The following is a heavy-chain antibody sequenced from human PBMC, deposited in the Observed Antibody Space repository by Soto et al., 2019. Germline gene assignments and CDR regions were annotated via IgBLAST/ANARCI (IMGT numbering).Heavy chain of an antibody. D-gene: IGHD5-12*01. CDR3: ARDSVGSGYD. V-gene: IGHV4-59*01. CDR1: GGSISSYY. Sequence: QVQLQESGPGLVKPSETLSLTCTVSGGSISSYYWSWIRQPPGKRLEWIGYIYYSGSTNYNPSLKSRVPISVDTSKHPFPLELRSVTAADTAVYYCARDSVGSGYDWGQGTLVTVSS. J-gene: IGHJ4*02. CDR2: IYYSGST.